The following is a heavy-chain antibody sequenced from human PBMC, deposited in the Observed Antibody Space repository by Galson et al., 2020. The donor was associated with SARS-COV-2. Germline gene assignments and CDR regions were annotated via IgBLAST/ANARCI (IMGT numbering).Heavy chain of an antibody. CDR1: GITFSGYD. J-gene: IGHJ2*01. D-gene: IGHD2-2*01. Sequence: GGSLRLSCAASGITFSGYDMHWVRQATGKGLEWVSAIGVIGDTYYPGSVKGRFTISRENAKNSLYLQMNSLRVEDTAVYYCVREYCNRANCYGFEHLDLWGRGTLVTVSS. CDR3: VREYCNRANCYGFEHLDL. CDR2: IGVIGDT. V-gene: IGHV3-13*01.